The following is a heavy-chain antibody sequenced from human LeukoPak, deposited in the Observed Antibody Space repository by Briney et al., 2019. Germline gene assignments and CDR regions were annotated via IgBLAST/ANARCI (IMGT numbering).Heavy chain of an antibody. V-gene: IGHV3-30*04. Sequence: GGSLRLSCAASGFTFSSYALHWVRQAPGKGLEWVATISYDGSNTYYGDSVRGRFTISRDNSKNTLYLQMNSLRAEDTAVYFCARGERGLEQLVFDYWGQGTLVTVS. D-gene: IGHD6-6*01. CDR1: GFTFSSYA. CDR3: ARGERGLEQLVFDY. J-gene: IGHJ4*02. CDR2: ISYDGSNT.